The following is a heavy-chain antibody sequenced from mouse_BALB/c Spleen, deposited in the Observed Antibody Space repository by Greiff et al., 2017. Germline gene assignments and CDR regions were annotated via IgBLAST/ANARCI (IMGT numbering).Heavy chain of an antibody. CDR2: ISSGGSYT. J-gene: IGHJ2*01. V-gene: IGHV5-9-3*01. CDR1: GFTFSSYA. CDR3: ARPSSGLDY. Sequence: EVQLVESGGGLVKPGGSLKLSCAASGFTFSSYAMSWVRQTPEKRLEWVATISSGGSYTYYPDSVKGRFTISRDNAKNTLYLQMSSLRSEDTAMYYCARPSSGLDYWGQGTTLTVSS. D-gene: IGHD3-1*01.